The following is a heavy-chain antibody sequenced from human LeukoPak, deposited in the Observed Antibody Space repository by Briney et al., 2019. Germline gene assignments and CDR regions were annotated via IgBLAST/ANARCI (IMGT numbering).Heavy chain of an antibody. Sequence: SETLSLTCTVSGGSISSGGYYWSWIRQHPGKVLEWIGYIYNSGSTYYNPSLKSRVTISVDTSKNQFSLKLSSVTAADTAVYYCARRALSSSSHIDYWGQGTLVTVSS. D-gene: IGHD6-13*01. CDR1: GGSISSGGYY. J-gene: IGHJ4*02. CDR3: ARRALSSSSHIDY. CDR2: IYNSGST. V-gene: IGHV4-31*03.